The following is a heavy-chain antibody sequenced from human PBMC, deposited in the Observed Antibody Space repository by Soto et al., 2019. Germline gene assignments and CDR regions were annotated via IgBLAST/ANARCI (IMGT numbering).Heavy chain of an antibody. Sequence: PSETLSLTCTVSGGSISSGDYYWSWIRQPPGKGLEWIGYIYYSGSTYYNPSLKSRVTISVDTSKNQFSLKLSSVTAADTAVYYCARDRYDILTGSEYYFDYWGQGTLVTVSS. CDR2: IYYSGST. V-gene: IGHV4-30-4*01. CDR1: GGSISSGDYY. CDR3: ARDRYDILTGSEYYFDY. J-gene: IGHJ4*02. D-gene: IGHD3-9*01.